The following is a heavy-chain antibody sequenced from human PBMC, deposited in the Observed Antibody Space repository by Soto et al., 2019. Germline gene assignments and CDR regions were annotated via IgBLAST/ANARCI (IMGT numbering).Heavy chain of an antibody. Sequence: GGSLRLSCAASGFTFSTYAMSWVLQAPGKGLEWVSAISGSGGSTYYADSVKGRFTISRDNSKNTLYLQMNSLRAEDTAVYYCARTVVAATGNWFDPWGQGTLVTVSS. CDR3: ARTVVAATGNWFDP. D-gene: IGHD2-15*01. CDR1: GFTFSTYA. V-gene: IGHV3-23*01. J-gene: IGHJ5*02. CDR2: ISGSGGST.